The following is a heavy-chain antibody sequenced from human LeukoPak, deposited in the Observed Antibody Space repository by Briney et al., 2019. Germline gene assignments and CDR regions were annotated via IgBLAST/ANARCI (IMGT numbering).Heavy chain of an antibody. D-gene: IGHD4-17*01. J-gene: IGHJ6*02. CDR3: AERSYGDYYYGMDV. CDR1: GFTLSSYA. V-gene: IGHV3-23*01. Sequence: GGSLRLSCAASGFTLSSYALSWVRQAPGKGLEWVSSISSSGSSTFYADSVKGRFTISRGEPKNTLHLQMDSLRVEDTAVYYCAERSYGDYYYGMDVWGQGTTVTVSS. CDR2: ISSSGSST.